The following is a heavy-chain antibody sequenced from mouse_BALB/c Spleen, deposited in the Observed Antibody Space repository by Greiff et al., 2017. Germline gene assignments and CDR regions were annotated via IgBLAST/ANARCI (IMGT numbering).Heavy chain of an antibody. CDR2: IWAGEST. J-gene: IGHJ3*01. D-gene: IGHD3-1*01. V-gene: IGHV2-9*02. CDR3: ARDRGEAFAY. CDR1: GFSLTSYG. Sequence: VKLLESGPGLVAPSQSLSITCTVSGFSLTSYGVHWVRQRPGKGLEWLGVIWAGESTNYNSALMSRLSISKDNSKSQVFLKMNSLQTDYTAMYDCARDRGEAFAYWGQGTLVTVSA.